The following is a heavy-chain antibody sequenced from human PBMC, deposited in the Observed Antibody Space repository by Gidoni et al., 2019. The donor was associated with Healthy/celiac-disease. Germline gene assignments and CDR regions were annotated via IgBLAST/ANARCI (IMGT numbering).Heavy chain of an antibody. V-gene: IGHV3-33*01. CDR1: GFTFSSYG. J-gene: IGHJ4*02. CDR3: AREVKGYFDY. CDR2: IWYDGSNK. D-gene: IGHD4-4*01. Sequence: QVQLVESGGGVVQPGRSLSLPCAASGFTFSSYGMHWVRQAPGKGLEWVAVIWYDGSNKYYADSVKGRFTISRDNSKNTLYLQMNSLRAEDTAVYYCAREVKGYFDYWGQGTLVTVSS.